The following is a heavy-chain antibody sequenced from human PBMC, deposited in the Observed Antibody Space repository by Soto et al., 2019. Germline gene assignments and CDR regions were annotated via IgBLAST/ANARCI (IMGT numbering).Heavy chain of an antibody. V-gene: IGHV4-4*02. CDR1: GGSISSSNW. J-gene: IGHJ5*02. CDR3: ARYCSGRSVWFDP. D-gene: IGHD3-10*01. CDR2: IYHSGST. Sequence: SETLSLTCAASGGSISSSNWWSWVRQPPGKGLEWIGEIYHSGSTNYNPSLKSRVTISVDTSKNQFSLKLSSVTAADTAVYYCARYCSGRSVWFDPWGQGTLVTVSS.